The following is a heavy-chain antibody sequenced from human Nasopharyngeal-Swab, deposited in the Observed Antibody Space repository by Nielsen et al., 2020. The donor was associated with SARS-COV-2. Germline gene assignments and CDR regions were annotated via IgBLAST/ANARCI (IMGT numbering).Heavy chain of an antibody. Sequence: GESLKISCAASGFTFSNSAMSWVRQAPGKGLRWVSTISVSGGSTYYADSVKGRFTISRDNSKNTLYLQMNSMRAEDTAVYYYAKGTYSNSSLFDYWGQGTLVTVSS. CDR2: ISVSGGST. J-gene: IGHJ4*01. D-gene: IGHD5-18*01. CDR3: AKGTYSNSSLFDY. CDR1: GFTFSNSA. V-gene: IGHV3-23*01.